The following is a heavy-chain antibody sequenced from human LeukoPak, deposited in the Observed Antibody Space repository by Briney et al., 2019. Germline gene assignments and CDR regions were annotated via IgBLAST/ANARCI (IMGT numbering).Heavy chain of an antibody. CDR1: GFTLGSHD. V-gene: IGHV3-13*01. Sequence: QAGGSLGLSCTASGFTLGSHDMHWVRQSPGQGLEWVAAVSSGFHAFFADSVQGRFTVCREDARNSLYLQMNSLRAGDTAVYYCVREARGYHYTYFDYRGQGTLVTVSS. CDR3: VREARGYHYTYFDY. J-gene: IGHJ4*02. CDR2: VSSGFHA. D-gene: IGHD5-18*01.